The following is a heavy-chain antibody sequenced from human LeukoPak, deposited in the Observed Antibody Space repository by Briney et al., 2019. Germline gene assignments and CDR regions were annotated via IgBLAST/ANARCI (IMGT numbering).Heavy chain of an antibody. V-gene: IGHV3-23*01. CDR3: AKGAGGSCGLYYFDY. J-gene: IGHJ4*02. CDR2: ISGSGGST. D-gene: IGHD1-26*01. Sequence: PGGTLRLSCAASGFTFSSYGMSWVRQAPGKGLEWVSAISGSGGSTYYADPVKGRFTISRDNSKNTVYLQMNTLRAEDTAVYYCAKGAGGSCGLYYFDYWGQGALVTVSS. CDR1: GFTFSSYG.